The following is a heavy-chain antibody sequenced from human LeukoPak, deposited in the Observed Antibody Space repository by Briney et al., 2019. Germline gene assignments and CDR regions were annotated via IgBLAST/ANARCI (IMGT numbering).Heavy chain of an antibody. Sequence: PSQTLSLTCSVSGGSVNSDSFYWTWIRQPPGKGLEWIGYVYYSGRANYNPTLKSRVTISVDTSKNQFSLRLNSVTAADTAVYYCARVNWGSYGAFDIWGQGTMVTVSS. J-gene: IGHJ3*02. CDR3: ARVNWGSYGAFDI. V-gene: IGHV4-61*01. D-gene: IGHD7-27*01. CDR1: GGSVNSDSFY. CDR2: VYYSGRA.